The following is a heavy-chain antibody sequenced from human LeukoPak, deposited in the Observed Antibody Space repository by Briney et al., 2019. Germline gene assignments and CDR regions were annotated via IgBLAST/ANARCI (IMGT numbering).Heavy chain of an antibody. J-gene: IGHJ4*02. V-gene: IGHV1-3*03. CDR2: INAGNGNT. CDR1: GYTFTSYA. Sequence: ASVKVSCKASGYTFTSYAMHWVRQAPGQRLEWMGWINAGNGNTKYSQEFQGRVTITRDTSASTAYMELSSLRSEDMAVYYCAGGGRYCSGGSCYPHFDYWGQGTLVTVSS. CDR3: AGGGRYCSGGSCYPHFDY. D-gene: IGHD2-15*01.